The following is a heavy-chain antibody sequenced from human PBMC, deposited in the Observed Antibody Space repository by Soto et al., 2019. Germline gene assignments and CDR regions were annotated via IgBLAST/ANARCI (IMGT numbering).Heavy chain of an antibody. J-gene: IGHJ4*02. D-gene: IGHD6-6*01. V-gene: IGHV3-23*01. CDR1: GFTFSSYA. Sequence: GGSLRLSCAASGFTFSSYAMSWVRQAPGKGLEWVSAISGSGGSTYYADSVKGRFTISRDNSKNTLYLQMNSLRAEDTAVYYCAKKRYRYWQLALPPPFVDYWGQGTLVTVSS. CDR2: ISGSGGST. CDR3: AKKRYRYWQLALPPPFVDY.